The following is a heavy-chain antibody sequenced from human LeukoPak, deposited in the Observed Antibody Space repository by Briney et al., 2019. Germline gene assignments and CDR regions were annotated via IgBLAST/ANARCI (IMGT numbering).Heavy chain of an antibody. D-gene: IGHD2-15*01. Sequence: SVKVSCKASRGTFSSYAISWVRQAPGQGLEWMGGIIPSFGTANYAQKFQGRVTITADESTSTAYMELSSLRSEDTAVYYCARAGSDCSGGSCYRTPSYDYWGQGTLVTVSS. J-gene: IGHJ4*02. CDR1: RGTFSSYA. V-gene: IGHV1-69*13. CDR2: IIPSFGTA. CDR3: ARAGSDCSGGSCYRTPSYDY.